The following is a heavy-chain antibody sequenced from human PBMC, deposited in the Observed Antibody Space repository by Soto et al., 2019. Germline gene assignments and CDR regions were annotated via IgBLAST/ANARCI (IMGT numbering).Heavy chain of an antibody. CDR2: FGVSIPYI. Sequence: GGSLRLSCAASGFTFSSYNMNWVRQAPGKGLEWVSSFGVSIPYIYYADSVKGRFTISRDNAKNSLFLQMNSLRAEDTAVYYCAKTPMIAVVIDAFDIWGQGTKVTVSS. V-gene: IGHV3-21*01. CDR1: GFTFSSYN. D-gene: IGHD3-22*01. CDR3: AKTPMIAVVIDAFDI. J-gene: IGHJ3*02.